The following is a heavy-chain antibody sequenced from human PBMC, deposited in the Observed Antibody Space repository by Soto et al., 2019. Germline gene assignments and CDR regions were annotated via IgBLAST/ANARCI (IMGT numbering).Heavy chain of an antibody. Sequence: HVQLVQSGAEVKKPGSSVKVSCKASGGTFSSYTISWVRQAPGQGLEWMGRVIPTRNIANHAEKFQDRVTITAHKSTNPALLQLSSLRSEDTPIYYCPSDAYGYFSSTVDYLGQGTLVTVSS. CDR3: PSDAYGYFSSTVDY. D-gene: IGHD5-18*01. V-gene: IGHV1-69*02. CDR1: GGTFSSYT. J-gene: IGHJ4*02. CDR2: VIPTRNIA.